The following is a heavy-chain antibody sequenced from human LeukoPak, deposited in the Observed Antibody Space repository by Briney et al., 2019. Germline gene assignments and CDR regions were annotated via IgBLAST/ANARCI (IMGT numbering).Heavy chain of an antibody. CDR1: GYTFTSYD. CDR3: ARSLYYYDSSGFSYYYYYYMDV. CDR2: MNPNSGNT. D-gene: IGHD3-22*01. V-gene: IGHV1-8*01. Sequence: ASVKVSCKASGYTFTSYDISWVRQATGQGLEWMGWMNPNSGNTGYAQKFQGRVTMTRNTSISTAYMELSSLRSEDTAVYYCARSLYYYDSSGFSYYYYYYMDVWGKGTTVTVSS. J-gene: IGHJ6*03.